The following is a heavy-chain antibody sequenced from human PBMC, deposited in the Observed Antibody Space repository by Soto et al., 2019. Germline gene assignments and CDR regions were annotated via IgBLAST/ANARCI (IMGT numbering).Heavy chain of an antibody. D-gene: IGHD3-16*02. CDR2: ISGSGGST. V-gene: IGHV3-23*01. CDR3: AKAMRWDIWGSYRDRRAL. Sequence: GGSLRLSCAASGFTFSSYAMSWVRQAPGKGLEWVSAISGSGGSTYYADSVKGRFTISRDNSKNTLYLQMNSLRAEDTAVYYCAKAMRWDIWGSYRDRRALWGQGTLVTVSS. CDR1: GFTFSSYA. J-gene: IGHJ4*02.